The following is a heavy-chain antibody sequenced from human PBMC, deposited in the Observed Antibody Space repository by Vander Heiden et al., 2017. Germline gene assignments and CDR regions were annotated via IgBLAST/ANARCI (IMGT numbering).Heavy chain of an antibody. J-gene: IGHJ4*02. CDR3: AKESGEGKLGPTLFDF. D-gene: IGHD1-26*01. Sequence: EVQVLESGGGLVQPGGSLRLSCAASGFTFSSYAMSWVRQAPGKGLEWVSSIGTGGRTYYADSVRGRFTISRDNSENTRYLQMNSLSDDDTAVYYCAKESGEGKLGPTLFDFWGQGTLVTVSS. CDR1: GFTFSSYA. V-gene: IGHV3-23*01. CDR2: SIGTGGRT.